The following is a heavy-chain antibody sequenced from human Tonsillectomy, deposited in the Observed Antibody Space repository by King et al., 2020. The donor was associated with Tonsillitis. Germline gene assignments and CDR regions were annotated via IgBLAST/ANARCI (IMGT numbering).Heavy chain of an antibody. J-gene: IGHJ4*02. CDR1: GYSISSGYY. CDR3: AGDCSGWFGYYFDY. CDR2: IYQSGST. D-gene: IGHD6-19*01. V-gene: IGHV4-38-2*02. Sequence: HVQLQESGPGLVKPSETLSLTCAVSGYSISSGYYWGWIRQPPGKGLEWIGGIYQSGSTYYNPSLKSRVTISVDTSKNQFSLKVSSVTAADTAVYYCAGDCSGWFGYYFDYWGQGTLVTVSS.